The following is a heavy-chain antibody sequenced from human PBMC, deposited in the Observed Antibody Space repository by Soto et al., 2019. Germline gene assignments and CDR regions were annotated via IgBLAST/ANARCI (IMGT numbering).Heavy chain of an antibody. V-gene: IGHV4-61*08. CDR3: ARAGLGDGSDY. J-gene: IGHJ4*02. CDR2: IYYSGST. D-gene: IGHD1-26*01. CDR1: GGSISSGGYS. Sequence: SETLSLTCAVSGGSISSGGYSWSWIRQPPGKGLEWIGYIYYSGSTKYNPSLKSRVTISVDTSKNQFSLKLSSVTAADTAVYYCARAGLGDGSDYWGQGTLVTVSS.